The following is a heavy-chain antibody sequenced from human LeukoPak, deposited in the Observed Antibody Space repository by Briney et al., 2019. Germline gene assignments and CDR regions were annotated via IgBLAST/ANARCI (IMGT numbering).Heavy chain of an antibody. J-gene: IGHJ4*02. Sequence: GGSLRLSCAASGFTFSSYAMHWVRQAPGKGLEWVAVISYDGSNKYYADSVKGRFTISRDNSKNTLYLQMNSLRAEDTAVYYCARDKDSSSWYYFDYWGQGTLVTVSS. CDR1: GFTFSSYA. V-gene: IGHV3-30-3*01. CDR3: ARDKDSSSWYYFDY. D-gene: IGHD6-13*01. CDR2: ISYDGSNK.